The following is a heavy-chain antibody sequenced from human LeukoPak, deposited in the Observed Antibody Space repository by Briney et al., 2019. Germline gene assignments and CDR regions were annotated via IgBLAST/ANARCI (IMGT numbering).Heavy chain of an antibody. J-gene: IGHJ4*02. D-gene: IGHD5-18*01. Sequence: PGGSLRLSCAASGFTFSSYSMNWVRQAPGKGLEWVSSISGRSSSIHYADSVKGRFTISRDNAKNLLYLQMNSLRGEDTAVYYCARDGHSYGFFDYWGQGTLVTVSS. CDR3: ARDGHSYGFFDY. CDR1: GFTFSSYS. V-gene: IGHV3-21*06. CDR2: ISGRSSSI.